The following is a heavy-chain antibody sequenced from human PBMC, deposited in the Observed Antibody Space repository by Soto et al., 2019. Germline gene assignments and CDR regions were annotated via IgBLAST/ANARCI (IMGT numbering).Heavy chain of an antibody. CDR1: GYTFTSYG. D-gene: IGHD3-10*01. J-gene: IGHJ4*02. V-gene: IGHV1-18*01. CDR2: ISTYNGNT. Sequence: QVQLVQSGAEVKKPGASVKVSCKASGYTFTSYGISWVRQAPGQGLEWMGWISTYNGNTKYAQKLQGRVTMTTDTPTRTPYMGLRSVRSDDTAVFCFAREMVRGVGSAYWGQGTVVPVSS. CDR3: AREMVRGVGSAY.